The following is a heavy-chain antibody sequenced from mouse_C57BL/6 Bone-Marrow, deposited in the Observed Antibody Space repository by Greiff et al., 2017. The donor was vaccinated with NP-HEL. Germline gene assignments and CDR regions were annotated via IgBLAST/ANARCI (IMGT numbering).Heavy chain of an antibody. Sequence: QVQLQQSGPELVKPGASVKLSCKASGYTFTSYDINWVQQRPGQGLEWIGWIYPRDGTTKYNEKFTGQATLTVDTSSMTAYRELHSLPSEDSAVYFCARVYYDYDVGYFDVWGTGTTVTVSS. CDR2: IYPRDGTT. D-gene: IGHD2-4*01. CDR3: ARVYYDYDVGYFDV. V-gene: IGHV1-85*01. CDR1: GYTFTSYD. J-gene: IGHJ1*03.